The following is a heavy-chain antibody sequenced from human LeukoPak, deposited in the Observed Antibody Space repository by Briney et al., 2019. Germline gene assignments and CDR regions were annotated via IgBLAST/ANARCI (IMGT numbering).Heavy chain of an antibody. CDR1: GFAFSTYG. Sequence: AGGSLRLSRAASGFAFSTYGMRWVRQAPGKGLEWVAVISYDGVNKYYGDSVKGRFTISRDNSKNTLFLEMNNLRAEDTAIYYCAKDLVIADAFDIWGQGTLLTVSS. J-gene: IGHJ3*02. CDR3: AKDLVIADAFDI. D-gene: IGHD3-22*01. CDR2: ISYDGVNK. V-gene: IGHV3-30*18.